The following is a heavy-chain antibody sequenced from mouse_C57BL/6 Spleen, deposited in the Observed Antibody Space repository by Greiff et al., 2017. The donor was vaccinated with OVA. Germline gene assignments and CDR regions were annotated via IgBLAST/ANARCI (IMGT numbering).Heavy chain of an antibody. CDR2: IYPGDGDT. J-gene: IGHJ4*01. D-gene: IGHD1-1*01. Sequence: QVQLQQSGPELVKPGASVKISCKASGYAFSSSWMNWVKQRPGKGLEWIGRIYPGDGDTNYNGKFKGKATLTADKSSSPAYMQLSSLTSEDSAVYFCARATVVGENAMDYWGQGTSVTVSS. V-gene: IGHV1-82*01. CDR1: GYAFSSSW. CDR3: ARATVVGENAMDY.